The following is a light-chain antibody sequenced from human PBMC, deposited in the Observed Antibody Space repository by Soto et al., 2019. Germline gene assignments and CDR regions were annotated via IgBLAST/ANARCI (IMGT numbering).Light chain of an antibody. CDR1: QSVSSK. Sequence: EIVMTQSPATLSVSPGERATLSCRASQSVSSKLAWYQQKPGQAPRVLIYGASTRATGIPARFSGSGSGTEFTLTISSLQTEEFAVYYWRHYNDWPPTWTFGQGTRVESK. V-gene: IGKV3-15*01. CDR2: GAS. CDR3: RHYNDWPPTWT. J-gene: IGKJ1*01.